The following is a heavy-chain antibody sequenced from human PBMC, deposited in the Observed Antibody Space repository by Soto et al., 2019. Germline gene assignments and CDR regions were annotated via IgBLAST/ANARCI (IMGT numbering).Heavy chain of an antibody. CDR3: ARYQLLRPYFYYGMDV. J-gene: IGHJ6*02. CDR2: ISAYNGNT. CDR1: GYTFTSYG. D-gene: IGHD2-2*01. Sequence: GASVKVSCKASGYTFTSYGISWVRQAPGQGLEWMGWISAYNGNTNYAQKLQGRVTMTTDTSTSTAYMELRSLRSDDTAVYYCARYQLLRPYFYYGMDVWGQGTTVTVSS. V-gene: IGHV1-18*01.